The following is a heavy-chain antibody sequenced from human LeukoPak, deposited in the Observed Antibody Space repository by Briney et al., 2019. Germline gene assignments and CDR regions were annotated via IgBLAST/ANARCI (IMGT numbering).Heavy chain of an antibody. CDR1: GFTVSSNY. CDR3: ARVTYGSGSYFYYYYYGMDV. V-gene: IGHV3-66*01. J-gene: IGHJ6*02. CDR2: IYSGGST. Sequence: PGGSLGLSCAASGFTVSSNYMSWVRQAPGKGLEWVSVIYSGGSTYYADSVKGRFTISRDNSKNTLYLQMNSLRAEDTAVYYCARVTYGSGSYFYYYYYGMDVWGQGTTVTVSS. D-gene: IGHD3-10*01.